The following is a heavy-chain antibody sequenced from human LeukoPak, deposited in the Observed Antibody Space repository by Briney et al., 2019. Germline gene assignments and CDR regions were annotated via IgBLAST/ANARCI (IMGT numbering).Heavy chain of an antibody. CDR1: GFTFDDYG. Sequence: GGSLRLSCAASGFTFDDYGMSWVRQAPGKGLEWVSGINWNGGSTGYADSVKGRFTTSRDNAKNSLYLQMNSLRAEDTALYYCARVVVVPAAIVYYYYMDVWGKGTTVTVSS. J-gene: IGHJ6*03. CDR3: ARVVVVPAAIVYYYYMDV. V-gene: IGHV3-20*04. CDR2: INWNGGST. D-gene: IGHD2-2*01.